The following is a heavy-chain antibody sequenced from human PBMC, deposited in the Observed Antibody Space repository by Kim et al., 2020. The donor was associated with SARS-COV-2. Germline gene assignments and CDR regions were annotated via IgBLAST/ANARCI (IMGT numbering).Heavy chain of an antibody. CDR3: ARRAGSNVFDI. CDR1: GGSISTYY. D-gene: IGHD2-15*01. CDR2: IYYSGST. V-gene: IGHV4-59*08. Sequence: SETLSLTCTVSGGSISTYYWSWIRQPPGKGLEWIGWIYYSGSTNYNPSLKSRVTISVDTSKNQFSLKLSSVTAADTAVYYCARRAGSNVFDIWGQGTMVTVSS. J-gene: IGHJ3*02.